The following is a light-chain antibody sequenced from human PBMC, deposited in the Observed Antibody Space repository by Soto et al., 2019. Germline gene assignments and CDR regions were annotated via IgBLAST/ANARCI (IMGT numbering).Light chain of an antibody. CDR3: SAWDDSLSAYV. CDR1: SSNIGSDF. V-gene: IGLV1-47*01. Sequence: QPVLTQPPSASGTPGQRVTICCSGSSSNIGSDFVDWYQQLPGTAPKLLIYHNYQRPSGVPDRFSGSKSGTSGSLAISDLRSEDEADYYCSAWDDSLSAYVFGAGTKVTVL. J-gene: IGLJ1*01. CDR2: HNY.